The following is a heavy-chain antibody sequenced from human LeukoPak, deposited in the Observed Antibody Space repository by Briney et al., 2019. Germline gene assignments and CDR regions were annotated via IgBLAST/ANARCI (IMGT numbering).Heavy chain of an antibody. CDR3: ARGPGSSGGAYVGDY. CDR1: GFTFSSYA. D-gene: IGHD3-22*01. V-gene: IGHV3-30*04. J-gene: IGHJ4*01. CDR2: ISYDGSNK. Sequence: GRSLRLSCAASGFTFSSYAMHWVRQAPGKGLEWVAVISYDGSNKYYADSVKGRFSISRDNAKSTLYLLMNSLRAEDTAVYYCARGPGSSGGAYVGDYWGHGTQVTVSS.